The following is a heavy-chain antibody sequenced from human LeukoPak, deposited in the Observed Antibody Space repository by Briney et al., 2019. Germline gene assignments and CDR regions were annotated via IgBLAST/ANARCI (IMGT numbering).Heavy chain of an antibody. D-gene: IGHD6-13*01. V-gene: IGHV1-69*04. Sequence: SVKVSCKASGYTFTSYDINWVRQATGQGLEWMGRIIPILGIANYAQKFQGRVTITADKSTSTAYMELSSLRSEDTAVYYCARDPSLAAAGTFYYYGMDVWGQGTTVTVSS. CDR3: ARDPSLAAAGTFYYYGMDV. CDR2: IIPILGIA. J-gene: IGHJ6*02. CDR1: GYTFTSYD.